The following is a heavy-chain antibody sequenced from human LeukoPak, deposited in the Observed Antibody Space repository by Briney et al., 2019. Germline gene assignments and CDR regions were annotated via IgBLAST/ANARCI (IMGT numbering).Heavy chain of an antibody. D-gene: IGHD2-2*01. J-gene: IGHJ5*02. Sequence: KASETLSLTCTVSGGSISSSSYYWGWIRQPPGKGLEWIGSIYYSGSTYYNPSLKSRVTISVDTSKNQFSLKLSSVTAADTAVYYCARHGIVVVPAAEYNWFDPWGQGTLVTVSS. CDR3: ARHGIVVVPAAEYNWFDP. V-gene: IGHV4-39*01. CDR2: IYYSGST. CDR1: GGSISSSSYY.